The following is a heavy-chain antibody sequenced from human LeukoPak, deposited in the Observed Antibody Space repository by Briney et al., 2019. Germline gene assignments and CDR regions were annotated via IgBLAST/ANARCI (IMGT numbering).Heavy chain of an antibody. Sequence: PSETLSLTCTVSGGSISSGSYYWSWIRQPAGKGLEWIGRIYTSGSTNYNPSPKSRVTISVDTSKNQFSLKLSSVTAADTAVYYCASQYYYDSSTDYWGQGTLVTVSS. CDR2: IYTSGST. J-gene: IGHJ4*02. V-gene: IGHV4-61*02. D-gene: IGHD3-22*01. CDR3: ASQYYYDSSTDY. CDR1: GGSISSGSYY.